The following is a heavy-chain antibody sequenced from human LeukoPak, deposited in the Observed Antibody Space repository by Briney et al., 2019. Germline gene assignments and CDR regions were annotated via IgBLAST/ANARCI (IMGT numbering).Heavy chain of an antibody. V-gene: IGHV5-10-1*01. CDR3: ARPAPDSSLFDI. Sequence: GESLKISCKGSGYTFTTYWTSWLRQMPGKGLEWMGRIDPIDSYTYYSPSFQGHVTISVDKSISTAYLQWNSLQASDTAMYYCARPAPDSSLFDIWGQGTMVTVS. J-gene: IGHJ3*02. CDR2: IDPIDSYT. D-gene: IGHD3-22*01. CDR1: GYTFTTYW.